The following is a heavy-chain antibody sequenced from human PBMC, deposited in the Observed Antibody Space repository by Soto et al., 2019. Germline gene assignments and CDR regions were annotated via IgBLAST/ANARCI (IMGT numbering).Heavy chain of an antibody. CDR2: INHSGST. CDR1: GGSFSGYY. CDR3: ARGRGLRLGELSLGRTHAFDI. D-gene: IGHD3-16*02. J-gene: IGHJ3*02. Sequence: SETLSLTCAVYGGSFSGYYWSWIRQPPGKGLEWIGEINHSGSTNYNPSLKSRVTISVDTSKNQFSLKLSSVTAADTAVYYCARGRGLRLGELSLGRTHAFDIWGQGTMVTVSS. V-gene: IGHV4-34*01.